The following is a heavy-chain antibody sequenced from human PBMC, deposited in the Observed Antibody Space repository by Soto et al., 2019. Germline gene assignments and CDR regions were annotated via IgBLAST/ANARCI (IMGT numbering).Heavy chain of an antibody. CDR1: GGSMSSSNW. Sequence: SETLSLTCAVSGGSMSSSNWWSWVRQPPGKGLEWIGEIYHSGSTNYNPSLKSRVTISVDKSKNQFSLKLSSVTAADTAVYYCARGVAVAGIGVDWFDPWGQGTLVTVSS. CDR3: ARGVAVAGIGVDWFDP. CDR2: IYHSGST. D-gene: IGHD6-19*01. J-gene: IGHJ5*02. V-gene: IGHV4-4*02.